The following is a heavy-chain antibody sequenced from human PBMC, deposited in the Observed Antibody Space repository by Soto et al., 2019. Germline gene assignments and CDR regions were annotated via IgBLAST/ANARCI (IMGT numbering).Heavy chain of an antibody. D-gene: IGHD6-19*01. CDR3: ALESAVAARAP. J-gene: IGHJ5*02. CDR1: GYTFTSYG. Sequence: QVQLVQSGAEVKKPGASVKVSCKASGYTFTSYGISWVRQAPGQGLEWMGWISAYTGNTNYAQKLQGRFTMTTDTPTSTAYMDLRSLRSGDTAVYCCALESAVAARAPWGQGTLGTVSS. V-gene: IGHV1-18*01. CDR2: ISAYTGNT.